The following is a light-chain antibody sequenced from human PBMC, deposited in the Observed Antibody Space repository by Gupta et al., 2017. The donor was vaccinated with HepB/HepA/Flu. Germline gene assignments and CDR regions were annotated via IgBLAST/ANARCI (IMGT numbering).Light chain of an antibody. Sequence: DIQLTQSPSSLSASVGDRVTITCRASQSISSHLNWYQQTPGKAPKVLIYDASTVQSGVPSRFSGRGSGTDFTLTISRLHPEDFASYYCQQNDKSPHTFGVGTKLEIK. J-gene: IGKJ2*01. CDR2: DAS. CDR3: QQNDKSPHT. V-gene: IGKV1-39*01. CDR1: QSISSH.